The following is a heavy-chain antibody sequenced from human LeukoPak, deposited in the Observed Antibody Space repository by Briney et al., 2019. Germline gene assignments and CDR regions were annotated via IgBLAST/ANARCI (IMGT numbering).Heavy chain of an antibody. Sequence: GSLRLSCVASGITFSNYAVSWVRQAPEKGLDWVSVISGSAHKIRYADSVKGRFTISRDNAKNTLYLQMDSLRAEDTAIYYCAKIPSATENFDYWGQGTLVMVSS. V-gene: IGHV3-23*01. CDR3: AKIPSATENFDY. CDR1: GITFSNYA. D-gene: IGHD5-12*01. CDR2: ISGSAHKI. J-gene: IGHJ4*02.